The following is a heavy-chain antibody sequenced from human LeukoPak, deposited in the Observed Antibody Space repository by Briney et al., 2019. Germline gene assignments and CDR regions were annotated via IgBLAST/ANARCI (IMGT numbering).Heavy chain of an antibody. CDR2: ISVVGDT. Sequence: GGSLRLSCAASGLSVSKIYMSWVRQAAGKGLEWASLISVVGDTYYADSVKGRFTISRDNTGNTLYLQMKSLRAEDTAVYYCARVKTETSGWYQFDYWGQGTLVTVSS. J-gene: IGHJ4*02. CDR1: GLSVSKIY. D-gene: IGHD6-19*01. CDR3: ARVKTETSGWYQFDY. V-gene: IGHV3-53*05.